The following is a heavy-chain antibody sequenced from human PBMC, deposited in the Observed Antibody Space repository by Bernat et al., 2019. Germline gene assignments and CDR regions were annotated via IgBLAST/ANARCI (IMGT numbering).Heavy chain of an antibody. CDR3: ARGPGQNWYFDL. D-gene: IGHD7-27*01. V-gene: IGHV3-48*03. J-gene: IGHJ2*01. Sequence: EVQLVESGGGLVQPGGSLRLSCTASGYSLSIYEMNCVCQAPGKGLEWVSYISSSDNTVYYANSVKGRFTISRDNAKNSLYLQMNSLRVEDTAVYSCARGPGQNWYFDLWGRGTLVTVSS. CDR1: GYSLSIYE. CDR2: ISSSDNTV.